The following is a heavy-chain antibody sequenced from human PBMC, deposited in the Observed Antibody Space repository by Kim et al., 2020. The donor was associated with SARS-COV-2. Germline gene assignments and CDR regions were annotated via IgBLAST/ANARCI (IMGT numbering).Heavy chain of an antibody. CDR2: IDPSDSYT. CDR1: GYSFTSYW. J-gene: IGHJ6*02. CDR3: ASLAVAGTEDPFYYYYGMDV. V-gene: IGHV5-10-1*01. D-gene: IGHD6-19*01. Sequence: GESLKISCKGSGYSFTSYWISWVRQMPGKGLEWMGRIDPSDSYTNYSPSFQGHVTISADKSISTAYLQWSSLKASDTAMYYCASLAVAGTEDPFYYYYGMDVWGQGTTVTVSS.